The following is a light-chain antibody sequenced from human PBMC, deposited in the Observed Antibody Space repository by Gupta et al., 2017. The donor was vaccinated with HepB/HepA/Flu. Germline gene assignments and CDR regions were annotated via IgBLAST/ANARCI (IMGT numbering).Light chain of an antibody. J-gene: IGLJ2*01. CDR3: AAWDDSLNGRL. Sequence: QSVLTQPPSASGTPGQRVTISCSGSSSNIGSNYLSWYQQLPGTAPKLLIYTSNQRPSRVPGRFSGSKSGTSASLAVSGLRSEDEADYYCAAWDDSLNGRLFGGGTKVTVL. V-gene: IGLV1-47*01. CDR1: SSNIGSNY. CDR2: TSN.